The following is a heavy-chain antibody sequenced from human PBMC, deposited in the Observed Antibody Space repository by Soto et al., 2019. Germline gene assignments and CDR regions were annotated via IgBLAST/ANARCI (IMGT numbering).Heavy chain of an antibody. V-gene: IGHV4-34*01. CDR3: ASGHSSGYYDWFDP. J-gene: IGHJ5*02. D-gene: IGHD3-22*01. CDR1: GGSFSGYY. CDR2: INHSGST. Sequence: SETLSLTCAVYGGSFSGYYWSWIRQPPGKGLEWIGEINHSGSTNYNPSLKSRVTISVDTSKNQFSLKLSSVTAADTAVYYCASGHSSGYYDWFDPWGQGTLVTVSS.